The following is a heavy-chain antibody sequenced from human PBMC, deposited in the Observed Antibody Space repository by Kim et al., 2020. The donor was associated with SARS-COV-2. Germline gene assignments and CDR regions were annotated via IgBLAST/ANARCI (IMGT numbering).Heavy chain of an antibody. CDR3: ARGYCSGGSCPEMFDP. D-gene: IGHD2-15*01. V-gene: IGHV3-23*01. Sequence: VKGRFPNSRENSKNTLYLHMNSLRAEDTAVYYCARGYCSGGSCPEMFDPWGQGTLVTVSS. J-gene: IGHJ5*02.